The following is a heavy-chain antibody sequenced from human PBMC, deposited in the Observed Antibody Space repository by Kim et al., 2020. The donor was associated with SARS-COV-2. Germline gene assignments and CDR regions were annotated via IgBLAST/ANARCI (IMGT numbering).Heavy chain of an antibody. J-gene: IGHJ4*02. V-gene: IGHV3-21*01. CDR2: ITSSSTYI. CDR1: GFTFSSYA. Sequence: GGSLRLSCAASGFTFSSYAMNWVRQAPGKGLEWVSSITSSSTYIYYADSLKGRFTISRDNAKNSLYLQMNSLRAEDTAVYYCARDSAEAAGLFDYWGQGT. CDR3: ARDSAEAAGLFDY. D-gene: IGHD6-13*01.